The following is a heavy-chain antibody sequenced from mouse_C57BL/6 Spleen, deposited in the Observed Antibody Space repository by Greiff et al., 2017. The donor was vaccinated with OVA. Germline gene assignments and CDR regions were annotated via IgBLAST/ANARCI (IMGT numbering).Heavy chain of an antibody. CDR1: GYTFTSYW. V-gene: IGHV1-69*01. D-gene: IGHD1-1*01. CDR3: AIFYITGALAY. J-gene: IGHJ4*01. CDR2: IDPSDSDT. Sequence: QVQLQQPGAELVMPGASVKLSCKASGYTFTSYWMHWVKQRPGQGLEWIGEIDPSDSDTNYNQKFKGKSTLTVDKSSSTAYMQLSSLTSEDSAVYYCAIFYITGALAYWGQGTSVTVSS.